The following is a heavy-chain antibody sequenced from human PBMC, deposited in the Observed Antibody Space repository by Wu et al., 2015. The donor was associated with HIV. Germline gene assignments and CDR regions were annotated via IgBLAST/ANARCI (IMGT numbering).Heavy chain of an antibody. Sequence: QVQLVQSGAEVKKPGSSVKVSCKASGGTFSSYAISWVRQAPGQGLEWMGGIIPIFGTANYAQKFQGRVTITTDESTSTAYMELSSLRSEDTAVYYCARSIHCSSTSCYHYYYGMDVWGPKGTTGHRLL. D-gene: IGHD2-2*01. V-gene: IGHV1-69*05. CDR2: IIPIFGTA. J-gene: IGHJ6*01. CDR1: GGTFSSYA. CDR3: ARSIHCSSTSCYHYYYGMDV.